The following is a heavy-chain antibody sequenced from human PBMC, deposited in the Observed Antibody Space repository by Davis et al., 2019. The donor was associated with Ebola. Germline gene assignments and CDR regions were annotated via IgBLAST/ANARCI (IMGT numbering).Heavy chain of an antibody. D-gene: IGHD2-21*02. J-gene: IGHJ4*02. V-gene: IGHV3-74*01. CDR3: AREVVVVTARTFDY. CDR2: INSDGSST. Sequence: GESLKISCAASGFTFSSYWMHWVRQAPGKGLVWVSRINSDGSSTSYADSVKGRFTISRDNAKNTLYLQMNSLRAEDAAVYYCAREVVVVTARTFDYWGQGTLVTVSS. CDR1: GFTFSSYW.